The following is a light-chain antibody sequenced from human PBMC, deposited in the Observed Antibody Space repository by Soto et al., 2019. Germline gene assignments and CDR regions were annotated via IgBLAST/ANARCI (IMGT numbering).Light chain of an antibody. Sequence: EIVMTQSPATLSVSPGERATLSCRASQSVSSNLAWYQQKPGQAPRLLIYGASTRATGIPARFSGSGSGTEFTLTISSLQSEDFAVYYCQKYNNWPLTFGGGNKVEIK. CDR1: QSVSSN. CDR3: QKYNNWPLT. J-gene: IGKJ4*01. CDR2: GAS. V-gene: IGKV3-15*01.